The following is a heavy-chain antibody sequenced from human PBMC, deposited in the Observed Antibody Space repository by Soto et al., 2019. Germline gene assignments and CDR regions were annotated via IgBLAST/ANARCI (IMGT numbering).Heavy chain of an antibody. V-gene: IGHV3-30-3*01. J-gene: IGHJ4*02. Sequence: SCSASGFTFSSYAIHWVRQAPGKGLEWVAVISYDGSNKYYADSVKGRFTISRDNSKNTLYLQMNSLRAEDTAVYYCARASSPKNLTLGYWGQGTLVTVSS. CDR3: ARASSPKNLTLGY. CDR2: ISYDGSNK. CDR1: GFTFSSYA. D-gene: IGHD6-6*01.